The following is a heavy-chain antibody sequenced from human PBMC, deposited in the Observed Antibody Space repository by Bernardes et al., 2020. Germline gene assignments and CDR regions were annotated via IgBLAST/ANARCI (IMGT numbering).Heavy chain of an antibody. J-gene: IGHJ4*02. Sequence: SGPPRVKPTQTLTLTCTFSGFSLSTSGVGVGWIGQPPGTALAWLALIYWNDDKRYSPSLKSRLTITNDTSKNQVVLTMTNMDPVDTATYYCAHPRGGNGYSDFDYWGQGTLVTVSS. CDR2: IYWNDDK. D-gene: IGHD2-21*01. V-gene: IGHV2-5*01. CDR3: AHPRGGNGYSDFDY. CDR1: GFSLSTSGVG.